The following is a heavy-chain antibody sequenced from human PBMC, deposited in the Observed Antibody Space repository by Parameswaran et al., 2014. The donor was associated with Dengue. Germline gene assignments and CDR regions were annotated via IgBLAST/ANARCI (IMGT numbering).Heavy chain of an antibody. D-gene: IGHD6-6*01. J-gene: IGHJ2*01. V-gene: IGHV2-26*01. CDR2: IFFELTK. Sequence: RQPPRKALEWLAHIFFELTKNPNSTSLKSRLTISKDTSKSQVVLTMTNMDPVDTATYYCARRGYSSSSPAWYFDLWGRGTLVTVSS. CDR3: ARRGYSSSSPAWYFDL.